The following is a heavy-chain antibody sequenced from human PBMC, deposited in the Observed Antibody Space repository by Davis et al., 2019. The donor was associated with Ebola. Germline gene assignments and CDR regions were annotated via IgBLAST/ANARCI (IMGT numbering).Heavy chain of an antibody. CDR3: ARGGGVIVNYGMDV. Sequence: GESLKISCAASGFTFSSYWMHWVRQAPGKGLVWVSRINSDGSSTSYADSVKGRFTISRDNAKNTLYLQMNSLRAEDTAVYYCARGGGVIVNYGMDVWGQGTTVTVSS. J-gene: IGHJ6*02. CDR1: GFTFSSYW. CDR2: INSDGSST. D-gene: IGHD3-16*02. V-gene: IGHV3-74*01.